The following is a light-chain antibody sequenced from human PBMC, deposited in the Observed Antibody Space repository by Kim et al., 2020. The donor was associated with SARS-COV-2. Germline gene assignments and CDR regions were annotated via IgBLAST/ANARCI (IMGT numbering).Light chain of an antibody. Sequence: NFMLTQPHSVSESPGKTVTISCTGSSGSIASTYVQWYQQRPGSVPTIVIYEDDQRPSGVPDRFSGAIDSSSNSASLTISGLKTEDEADYYCQSYAGNNVICGGGTQLTVL. CDR2: EDD. V-gene: IGLV6-57*02. CDR3: QSYAGNNVI. CDR1: SGSIASTY. J-gene: IGLJ2*01.